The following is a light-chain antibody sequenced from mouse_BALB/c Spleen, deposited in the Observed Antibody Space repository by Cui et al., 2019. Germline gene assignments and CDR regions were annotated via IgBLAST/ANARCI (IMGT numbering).Light chain of an antibody. CDR1: SGVSY. J-gene: IGKJ2*01. V-gene: IGKV4-86*01. Sequence: ELVPTQSPAIPAASLGQKFTTTGSASSGVSYMHWYEQKSCTSPKPWIYEITTLASGVPARFSGSGSGPSYSLTISSMEAEDAAIYYCQQWNYPLITFGGGTKLEIK. CDR2: EIT. CDR3: QQWNYPLIT.